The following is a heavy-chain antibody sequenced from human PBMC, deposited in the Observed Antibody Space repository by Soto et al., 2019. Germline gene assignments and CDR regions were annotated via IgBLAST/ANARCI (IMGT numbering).Heavy chain of an antibody. Sequence: QVQLVESGGGVVQPGRSLRLSCAASGFTFSSYAMHWVRQAPGKGLEWVAVISYDGSNKYYADSVKGRFTISRDNSKNTLYLQMNSLRAEDTAVYYCARDSSYDILTGYLDYWGQGTLVTVSS. V-gene: IGHV3-30-3*01. D-gene: IGHD3-9*01. CDR2: ISYDGSNK. CDR1: GFTFSSYA. CDR3: ARDSSYDILTGYLDY. J-gene: IGHJ4*02.